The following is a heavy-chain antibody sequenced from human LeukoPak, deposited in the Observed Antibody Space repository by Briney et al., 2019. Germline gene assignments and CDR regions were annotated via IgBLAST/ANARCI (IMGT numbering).Heavy chain of an antibody. CDR2: INHSGST. V-gene: IGHV4-34*01. J-gene: IGHJ3*02. CDR1: GGSFSGYY. Sequence: SETLSLTCAVYGGSFSGYYWSWIRQPPGKGLEWSGEINHSGSTNYNPSLKSRVTISVDTSKNQFSLKLSSVTAADTAVYYCARESDDYGDYQPAFDIWGQGTMVTVSS. D-gene: IGHD4-17*01. CDR3: ARESDDYGDYQPAFDI.